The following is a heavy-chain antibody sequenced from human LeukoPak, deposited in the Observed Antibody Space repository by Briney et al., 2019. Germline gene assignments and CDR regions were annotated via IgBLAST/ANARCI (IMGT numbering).Heavy chain of an antibody. CDR2: IIPIFGTA. CDR3: ARDDYGSGSPYYFDY. D-gene: IGHD3-10*01. J-gene: IGHJ4*02. V-gene: IGHV1-69*05. CDR1: GGTFISYA. Sequence: ASVKVSCKASGGTFISYAIRWVRQAPGQGLEWRGRIIPIFGTAHYAQKFQGIVTITTDESTSTAYMELSSLRSEDTAVYYCARDDYGSGSPYYFDYWGQGTLVTVSS.